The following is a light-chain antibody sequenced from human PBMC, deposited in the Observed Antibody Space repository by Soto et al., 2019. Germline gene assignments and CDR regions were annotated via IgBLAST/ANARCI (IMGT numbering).Light chain of an antibody. CDR2: HAS. V-gene: IGKV3-20*01. Sequence: IVLMQSPGTFSLSPGERATLSCRATRSLSSDYLAWYQQKPGQAPRLLFYHASRRATGTPDRFSVSGSGTDFTLTISRLEPGDFAVYYCQQYGDSPLSFGQGTKVDI. CDR1: RSLSSDY. CDR3: QQYGDSPLS. J-gene: IGKJ1*01.